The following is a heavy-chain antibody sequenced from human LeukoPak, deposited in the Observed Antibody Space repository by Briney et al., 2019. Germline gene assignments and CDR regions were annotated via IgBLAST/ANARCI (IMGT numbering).Heavy chain of an antibody. CDR1: GFTFSSYS. CDR2: ISSSSSTI. CDR3: ARARHIVVVTADLDY. Sequence: GGSLRLSCAASGFTFSSYSMNWVRQAPGKGLEWVSYISSSSSTIYYADSVKGRFTISRDNSKNTLYLQMNSLRAEDTAVYYCARARHIVVVTADLDYWGQGTLVTVSS. J-gene: IGHJ4*02. V-gene: IGHV3-48*01. D-gene: IGHD2-21*02.